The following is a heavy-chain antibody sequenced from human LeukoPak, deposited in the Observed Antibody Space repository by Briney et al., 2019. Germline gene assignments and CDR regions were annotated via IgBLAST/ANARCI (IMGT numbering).Heavy chain of an antibody. J-gene: IGHJ5*02. V-gene: IGHV1-2*02. CDR1: GYTFTDYY. Sequence: ASVNVSCKTSGYTFTDYYIHWVRQAPGQGLEWMGWINPNSGVTNYAQKFQGRVSMTGDTSNSTGYMELSRLTSDDTALYYCARRVGQQQGFDPWGQGTLVTVSS. CDR3: ARRVGQQQGFDP. CDR2: INPNSGVT. D-gene: IGHD6-13*01.